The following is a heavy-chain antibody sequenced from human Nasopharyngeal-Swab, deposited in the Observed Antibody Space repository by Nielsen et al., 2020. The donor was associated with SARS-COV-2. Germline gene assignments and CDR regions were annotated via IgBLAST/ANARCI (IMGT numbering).Heavy chain of an antibody. V-gene: IGHV3-48*02. D-gene: IGHD2-2*01. J-gene: IGHJ6*03. CDR1: GFTFSSYS. CDR2: ISSSSSTI. Sequence: GGSLRLSCAASGFTFSSYSMNWVRQAPGKGLEWVSYISSSSSTIYYADSVKGRFTISRDNAKNSLYLQMNSLRDEDTAVYYCARGDVVVPASGYYMDVWGKGTTVTVSS. CDR3: ARGDVVVPASGYYMDV.